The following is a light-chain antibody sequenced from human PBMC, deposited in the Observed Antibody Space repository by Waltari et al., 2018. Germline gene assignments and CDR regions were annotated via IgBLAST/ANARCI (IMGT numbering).Light chain of an antibody. Sequence: QSALTQPASVSGSPGQSITNSCTGSRGDIGSYNFLSWYQQEPGRAPKLLVYDVSQRPSGVSNRFSGSKPGNTASLTISGLQAEDEADYYCSSYTTTSSWVFGGGTKLTVL. CDR2: DVS. CDR1: RGDIGSYNF. CDR3: SSYTTTSSWV. V-gene: IGLV2-14*01. J-gene: IGLJ3*02.